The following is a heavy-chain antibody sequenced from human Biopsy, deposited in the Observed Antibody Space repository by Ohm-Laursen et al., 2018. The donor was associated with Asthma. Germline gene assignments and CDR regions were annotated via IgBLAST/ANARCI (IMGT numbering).Heavy chain of an antibody. CDR2: IFFDGSNK. CDR3: ARGKTWGRSYYFDY. Sequence: SLRLSCAASGFTFSTYGMHWVRQAPGKGLEWVAGIFFDGSNKYYADSVKGRFTISRDNSKDTLYLQVNSLRGDDTAVYYCARGKTWGRSYYFDYWGQGTLVTVSS. D-gene: IGHD6-6*01. V-gene: IGHV3-30*03. J-gene: IGHJ4*02. CDR1: GFTFSTYG.